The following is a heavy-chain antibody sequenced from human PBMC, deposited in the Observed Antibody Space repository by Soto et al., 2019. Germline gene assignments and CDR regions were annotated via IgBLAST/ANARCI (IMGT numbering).Heavy chain of an antibody. Sequence: EVRLLESGGGLVQPGGSLRLSCAATGFTFSTIAMTWVRQVPGKGLEWVSAISFSGDGTYYADSVKGRFPISRDNSNNILYLHMNSLRADDTAVYYCTKGSTVPPGFDYWGQGTLVAVSS. CDR3: TKGSTVPPGFDY. CDR2: ISFSGDGT. V-gene: IGHV3-23*01. D-gene: IGHD4-17*01. CDR1: GFTFSTIA. J-gene: IGHJ4*02.